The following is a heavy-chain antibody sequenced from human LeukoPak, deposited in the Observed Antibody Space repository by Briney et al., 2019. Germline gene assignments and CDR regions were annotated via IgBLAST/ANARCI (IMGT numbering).Heavy chain of an antibody. D-gene: IGHD3-16*01. Sequence: SETLSLTCTVSGGSISSYYWRWLRQPAGEGLEWIGRIYTSGSTNYNPSLKSRVTISVDTSKNQFSLKQSSVTAADTAVYYCARDPLGAFDYWGQGTLVTVSS. J-gene: IGHJ4*02. CDR3: ARDPLGAFDY. V-gene: IGHV4-4*07. CDR2: IYTSGST. CDR1: GGSISSYY.